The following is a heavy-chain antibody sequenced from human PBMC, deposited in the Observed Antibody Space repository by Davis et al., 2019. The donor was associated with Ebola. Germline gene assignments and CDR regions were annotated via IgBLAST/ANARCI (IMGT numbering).Heavy chain of an antibody. CDR2: INAGNGNT. CDR1: GYTFTSYD. Sequence: ASVKVSCKASGYTFTSYDINWVRQATGQRLEWMGWINAGNGNTKYSQKFQGRVTITRDTSASTAYMELSSLRSEDTAVYYCARSNIVATIKDYWGQGTLVTVSS. V-gene: IGHV1-3*01. D-gene: IGHD5-12*01. J-gene: IGHJ4*02. CDR3: ARSNIVATIKDY.